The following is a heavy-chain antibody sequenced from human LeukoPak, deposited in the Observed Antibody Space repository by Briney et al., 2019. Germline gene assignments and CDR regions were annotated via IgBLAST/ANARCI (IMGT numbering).Heavy chain of an antibody. Sequence: GGSLRLSCEASGFTFSSYSMNWVRQAPGKGLEWVSSISSSSSSYIYYADSVKGRFTISRDNAKNSLYLQMNSLRAEDTAVYYCAMLREDYYGMDVWGQGTTVTVSS. CDR3: AMLREDYYGMDV. V-gene: IGHV3-21*01. CDR1: GFTFSSYS. CDR2: ISSSSSSYI. J-gene: IGHJ6*02. D-gene: IGHD1-26*01.